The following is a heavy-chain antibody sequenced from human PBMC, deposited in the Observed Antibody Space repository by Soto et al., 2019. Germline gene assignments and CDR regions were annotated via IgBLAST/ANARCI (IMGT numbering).Heavy chain of an antibody. CDR2: IIPIFGTA. Sequence: SVKVSCKASGGTFSSYAISWVRQAPGQGLEWMGGIIPIFGTANYAQKFQGRVTITADESTSTAYMELSSLRSEDTAVYYCARSLVAGLNRFGYWGQGTLVTVSS. CDR3: ARSLVAGLNRFGY. CDR1: GGTFSSYA. V-gene: IGHV1-69*13. J-gene: IGHJ4*02. D-gene: IGHD6-19*01.